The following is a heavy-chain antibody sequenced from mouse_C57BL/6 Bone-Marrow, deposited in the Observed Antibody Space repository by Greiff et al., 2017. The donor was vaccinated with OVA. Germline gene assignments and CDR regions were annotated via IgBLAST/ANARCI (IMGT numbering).Heavy chain of an antibody. J-gene: IGHJ3*01. D-gene: IGHD3-1*01. CDR2: ISSGGSYT. V-gene: IGHV5-6*01. Sequence: EVQLVKSGGDLVKPGGSLKLSCAASGFTFSSYGMSWVRQTPDKRLEWVATISSGGSYTYYPDSVKGRFTISRDNAKNTLYLQMSSLKSEDTAMYYCASGLAYWGQGTLVTVSA. CDR3: ASGLAY. CDR1: GFTFSSYG.